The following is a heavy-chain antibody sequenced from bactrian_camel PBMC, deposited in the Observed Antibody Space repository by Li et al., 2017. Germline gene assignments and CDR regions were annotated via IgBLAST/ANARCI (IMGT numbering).Heavy chain of an antibody. J-gene: IGHJ4*01. V-gene: IGHV3S1*01. CDR2: ISVSGGST. Sequence: HVQLVESGGGLVQPGGSLRLSCAVNGFTSSSYYIYWVRQAPGKGLEWVSAISVSGGSTYYAASVKGRFTISRDNAKNTLYLQLNSLKTEDTAVYYCVRIPEGGGWYTFAYWGQGTQVTV. D-gene: IGHD6*01. CDR1: GFTSSSYY. CDR3: VRIPEGGGWYTFAY.